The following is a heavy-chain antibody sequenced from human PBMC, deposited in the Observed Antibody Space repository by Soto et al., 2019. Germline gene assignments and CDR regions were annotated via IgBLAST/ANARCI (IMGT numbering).Heavy chain of an antibody. CDR1: GYTFTSYG. CDR2: ISAYNGNT. V-gene: IGHV1-18*01. CDR3: ARGFLDPQYYYYYIDV. D-gene: IGHD3-3*01. J-gene: IGHJ6*03. Sequence: GDSVKVSCKASGYTFTSYGISWVRQAPGQGLEWMGWISAYNGNTNYAQKLQGRVTMTTDTSTSTAYMGLRRLRSDDTAVYYCARGFLDPQYYYYYIDVWCKGITVYVS.